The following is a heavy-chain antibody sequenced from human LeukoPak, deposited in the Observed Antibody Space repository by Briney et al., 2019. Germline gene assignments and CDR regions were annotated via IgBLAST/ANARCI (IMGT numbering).Heavy chain of an antibody. CDR1: GFTFSDYY. Sequence: PGRSLRLSCAASGFTFSDYYMSWIRQAPGKGLEWVSYISSSGSTIYYADSVKGRFTISRDNAKNSLYLQMNSLRAEDTAVYYCARDTIFGFYFDYWGQGTLVTVSS. D-gene: IGHD3-3*01. V-gene: IGHV3-11*01. J-gene: IGHJ4*02. CDR2: ISSSGSTI. CDR3: ARDTIFGFYFDY.